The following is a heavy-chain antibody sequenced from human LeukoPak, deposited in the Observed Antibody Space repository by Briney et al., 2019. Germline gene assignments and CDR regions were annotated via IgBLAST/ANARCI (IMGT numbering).Heavy chain of an antibody. J-gene: IGHJ4*02. CDR3: ARNSPPLRGSGYYPYYFDY. Sequence: PSETLSLTCAVYGGSFSGYYWKWIRQPPGKGLEWIGEINHSGSTNYNPSLKSRVTISVDTSKNQFSLKLSSVTAADTAVYYCARNSPPLRGSGYYPYYFDYWGQGTLVTVSS. D-gene: IGHD3-3*01. V-gene: IGHV4-34*01. CDR2: INHSGST. CDR1: GGSFSGYY.